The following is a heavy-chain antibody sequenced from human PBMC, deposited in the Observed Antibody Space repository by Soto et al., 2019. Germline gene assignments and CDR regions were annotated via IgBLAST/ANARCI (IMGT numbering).Heavy chain of an antibody. J-gene: IGHJ4*02. D-gene: IGHD3-3*01. Sequence: QVQLVESGGGLVQPGRSLRRSCAAAGFTFSSYGMQWVRQAPGKGLEWVAVIWYDGSNKYYADSVKGRFTISRANSKNTLYLQMSSLRGEDTAVYYCARDGATYYDFWSGYLGNYFDYWGQGTLVTVSS. CDR1: GFTFSSYG. CDR3: ARDGATYYDFWSGYLGNYFDY. V-gene: IGHV3-33*01. CDR2: IWYDGSNK.